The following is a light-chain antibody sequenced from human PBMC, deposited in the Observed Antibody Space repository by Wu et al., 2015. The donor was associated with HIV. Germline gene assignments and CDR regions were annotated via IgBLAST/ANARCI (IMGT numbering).Light chain of an antibody. CDR2: AAS. Sequence: DIQLTQFPSFLSASVGDRVTITCRASQGISSYLAWYQQKPGKAPKLLIYAASTLQSGVPSRFSGSGSGTEFTLTISSLQPEDFATYSCQQLNSYPWTFGQGTKVEI. V-gene: IGKV1-9*01. CDR1: QGISSY. CDR3: QQLNSYPWT. J-gene: IGKJ1*01.